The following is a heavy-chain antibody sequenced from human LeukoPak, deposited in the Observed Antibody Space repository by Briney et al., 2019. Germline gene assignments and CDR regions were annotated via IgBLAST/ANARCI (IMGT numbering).Heavy chain of an antibody. V-gene: IGHV1-2*02. J-gene: IGHJ4*02. CDR2: INPNSGGR. CDR3: ARGDSNVGDRCCDS. D-gene: IGHD3-16*01. CDR1: GYFFTGYY. Sequence: ASVRVSCKASGYFFTGYYIHWVRQAPGPGLEWMGWINPNSGGRHYVEKFQGRVTMTRDTSMTTAYMELNILRFDDTAVYYCARGDSNVGDRCCDSWGQGTLFTVS.